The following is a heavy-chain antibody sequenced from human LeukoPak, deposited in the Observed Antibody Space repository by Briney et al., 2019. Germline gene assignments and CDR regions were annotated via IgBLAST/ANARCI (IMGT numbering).Heavy chain of an antibody. J-gene: IGHJ5*02. Sequence: SETLSLTCTVSGGSISSYYWSWIRQPPGKGLEWIGYIYYSGSTNYNPSLKSRVTISVDTSKNQFSLKLSSVTAADTAVYYCARATLWFGELFLGPWGQGTLVTVSS. V-gene: IGHV4-59*01. CDR2: IYYSGST. CDR3: ARATLWFGELFLGP. CDR1: GGSISSYY. D-gene: IGHD3-10*01.